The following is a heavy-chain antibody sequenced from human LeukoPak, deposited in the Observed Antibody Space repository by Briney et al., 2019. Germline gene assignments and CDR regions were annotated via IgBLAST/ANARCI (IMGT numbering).Heavy chain of an antibody. Sequence: PSETLSLTCTVSGGSISSYYWSWIRQPPGKGLEWIGYIYYSGSTNYNPSLKSRVTMSVDTSKNQFSLKLSSVTAADTAVYYCATHQSSGYDYSDYWGQGILVTVSS. V-gene: IGHV4-59*08. CDR1: GGSISSYY. D-gene: IGHD3-22*01. J-gene: IGHJ4*02. CDR2: IYYSGST. CDR3: ATHQSSGYDYSDY.